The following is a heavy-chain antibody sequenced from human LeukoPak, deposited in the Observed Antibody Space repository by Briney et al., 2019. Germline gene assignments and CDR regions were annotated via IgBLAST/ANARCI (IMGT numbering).Heavy chain of an antibody. J-gene: IGHJ2*01. CDR2: FYYSGGT. V-gene: IGHV4-30-4*01. D-gene: IGHD3-22*01. CDR1: GGSISSGDYY. Sequence: SENLSLTCTISGGSISSGDYYWSWIRQPPGKGLEWIGYFYYSGGTYYNPSLKSRVTISVDTSRNQFSLNLSSVTAEDTAVYYCARADSSGYTNWYFDLWGRGTLVTVSS. CDR3: ARADSSGYTNWYFDL.